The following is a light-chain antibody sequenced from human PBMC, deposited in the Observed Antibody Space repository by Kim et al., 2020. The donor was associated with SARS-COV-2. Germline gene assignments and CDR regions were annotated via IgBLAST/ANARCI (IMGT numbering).Light chain of an antibody. V-gene: IGLV2-23*02. J-gene: IGLJ3*02. CDR2: EVT. Sequence: SPGQSITISCTGTSSDVGNYNLVSWYQHHPGKAPKLMIYEVTKRPSGVSSRFSGSKSGNTASLTISGLQAEDEADYYCCSYAGSWVFGGGTKLTVL. CDR3: CSYAGSWV. CDR1: SSDVGNYNL.